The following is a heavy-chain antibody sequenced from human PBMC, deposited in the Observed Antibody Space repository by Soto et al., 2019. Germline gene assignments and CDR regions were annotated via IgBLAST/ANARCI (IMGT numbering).Heavy chain of an antibody. J-gene: IGHJ6*02. CDR2: IFSSGTT. CDR1: GDSISSGNKY. V-gene: IGHV4-30-4*01. Sequence: SETLSLTCTVSGDSISSGNKYWSWIRQPPGEGLEWIGYIFSSGTTYYNPSLKSRLTMSLDASQNQFSLKLNSLTDADTAVYFCARVPSPFDYYYAMDVWGQGTTVTVSS. CDR3: ARVPSPFDYYYAMDV. D-gene: IGHD3-16*01.